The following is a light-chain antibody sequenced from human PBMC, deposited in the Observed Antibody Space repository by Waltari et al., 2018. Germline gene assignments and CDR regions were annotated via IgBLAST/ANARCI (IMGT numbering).Light chain of an antibody. CDR3: ATWDDGLSGVV. CDR2: LNN. Sequence: QSVLTQPPSASGTPGQRVTISCSGSSSNIGSNTVTWYQHLPGTAPKLLIYLNNRRPSGAPDRFSGSKSGTSASLAISGLQSEDEALYYCATWDDGLSGVVFGGGTKVTVL. V-gene: IGLV1-44*01. CDR1: SSNIGSNT. J-gene: IGLJ3*02.